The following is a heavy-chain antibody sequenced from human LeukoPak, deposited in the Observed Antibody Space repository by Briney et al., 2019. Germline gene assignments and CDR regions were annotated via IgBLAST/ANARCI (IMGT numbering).Heavy chain of an antibody. CDR2: MNPNSGNT. CDR1: GYTFTSYD. Sequence: ASVKVSCKASGYTFTSYDINWVRQATGQGLEWMGWMNPNSGNTGYAQKFQGRVTMTRNTSISTAYMELSSLRSEDTAVYYCARVRPRYRSSTSCPIDPWGQGTLVTVSS. CDR3: ARVRPRYRSSTSCPIDP. V-gene: IGHV1-8*01. J-gene: IGHJ5*02. D-gene: IGHD2-2*01.